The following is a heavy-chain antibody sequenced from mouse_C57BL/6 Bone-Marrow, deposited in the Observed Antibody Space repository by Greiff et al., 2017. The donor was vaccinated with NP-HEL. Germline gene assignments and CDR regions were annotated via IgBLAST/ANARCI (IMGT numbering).Heavy chain of an antibody. CDR2: INPGSGGT. V-gene: IGHV1-54*01. Sequence: VKLQESGAELVRPGTSVKVSCKASGYAFTNYLIEWVKQRPGQGLEWIGVINPGSGGTNYNEKFKGKATLTADKSSSTAYMQLSSLTSEDSAVYFCARSSDYWGQGTTLTVSS. J-gene: IGHJ2*01. CDR1: GYAFTNYL. CDR3: ARSSDY.